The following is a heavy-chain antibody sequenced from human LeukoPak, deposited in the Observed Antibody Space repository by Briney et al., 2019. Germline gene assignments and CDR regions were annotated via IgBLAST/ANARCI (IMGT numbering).Heavy chain of an antibody. CDR1: GVTFTSYA. D-gene: IGHD3-10*01. Sequence: GGSLKLSCAASGVTFTSYAMSWVRQAPGKGREWVSSISGSGGSTYYADSVKGRFTISRDNSKNTLYLQMNSLRAEDTAVYSCAKNGEVLSWFDPWGQGTLVTVSS. V-gene: IGHV3-23*01. CDR2: ISGSGGST. CDR3: AKNGEVLSWFDP. J-gene: IGHJ5*02.